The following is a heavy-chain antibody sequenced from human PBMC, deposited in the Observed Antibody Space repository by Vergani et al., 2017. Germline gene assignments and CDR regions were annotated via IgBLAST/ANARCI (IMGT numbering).Heavy chain of an antibody. CDR3: ARHTTYTYS. D-gene: IGHD1-1*01. CDR1: EYSFGNYW. J-gene: IGHJ4*02. Sequence: EVELVQSGPEMRKPGESLKISCKGSEYSFGNYWIGWVRQMPGKGLEWMGILYPADSDTRYSPCLQGQVTISADKSISTPFLQWDSLKASDTALYYCARHTTYTYSWGQGTLVTVSS. CDR2: LYPADSDT. V-gene: IGHV5-51*01.